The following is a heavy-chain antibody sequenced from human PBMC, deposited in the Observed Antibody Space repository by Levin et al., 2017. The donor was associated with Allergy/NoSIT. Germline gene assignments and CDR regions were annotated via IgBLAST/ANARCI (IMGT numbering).Heavy chain of an antibody. D-gene: IGHD5-24*01. CDR1: GFTFSSYA. Sequence: GGSLRLSCAASGFTFSSYAMSWVHQAPGKGLEWVSAISGSGGSTYYADSVKGRFTISRDNSKNTLYLQMNSLRAEHTAVYYCAKDRERDRYYYYYMDVWGKGTTVTVS. V-gene: IGHV3-23*01. CDR3: AKDRERDRYYYYYMDV. J-gene: IGHJ6*03. CDR2: ISGSGGST.